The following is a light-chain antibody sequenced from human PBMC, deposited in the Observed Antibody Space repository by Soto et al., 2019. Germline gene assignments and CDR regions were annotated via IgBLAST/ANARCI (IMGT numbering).Light chain of an antibody. CDR2: EVS. CDR3: SSYTGSSTLV. J-gene: IGLJ1*01. V-gene: IGLV2-14*01. Sequence: QSALTQPASVSGSPGQSITISRTGSSSDISGYNYVSWYQQHPGKAPKLMIFEVSNRPSGVSIRFSGSRSGNTASLTISGLQAEDEADYYCSSYTGSSTLVFGTGTKVTVL. CDR1: SSDISGYNY.